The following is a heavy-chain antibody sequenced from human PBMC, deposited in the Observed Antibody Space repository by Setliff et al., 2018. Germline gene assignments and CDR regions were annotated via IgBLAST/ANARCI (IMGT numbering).Heavy chain of an antibody. J-gene: IGHJ3*01. CDR2: IYDTGST. CDR1: DGSISNAY. V-gene: IGHV4-59*08. Sequence: PSETLSLTCTVSDGSISNAYWSWIRQSPGKGLEWIGYIYDTGSTNSDPSLKSRVTMSVDTSKNQVSLKMTSVTAADTAVYYCARHGPTRTDSWFDSFDVWGQGTKVTVSS. D-gene: IGHD3-10*01. CDR3: ARHGPTRTDSWFDSFDV.